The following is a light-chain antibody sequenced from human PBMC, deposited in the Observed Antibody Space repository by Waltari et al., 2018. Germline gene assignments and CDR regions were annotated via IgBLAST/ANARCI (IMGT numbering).Light chain of an antibody. J-gene: IGLJ3*02. CDR2: EDS. Sequence: QSALTQPASVSGSPGQSLTLSCIGTSSDVGGYSLVSWYQQHPGKAPKLMIYEDSKRPAGVSNRLSGLKTGNTASLTISGLQAEDEADYYCCSYVRNVTWVFGGGTKLTVL. CDR1: SSDVGGYSL. CDR3: CSYVRNVTWV. V-gene: IGLV2-23*01.